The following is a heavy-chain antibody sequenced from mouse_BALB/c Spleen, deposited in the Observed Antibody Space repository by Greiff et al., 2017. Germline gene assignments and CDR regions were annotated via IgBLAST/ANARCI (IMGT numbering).Heavy chain of an antibody. CDR2: IDPENGNT. Sequence: EVMLVESGAELVRPGALVKLSCKASGFNIKDYYMHWVKQRPEQGLEWIGWIDPENGNTIYDPKFQGKASITADTSSNTAYLQLSSLTSEDTAVYYCASYYGNSHYYAMDYWGQGTSVTVSS. CDR1: GFNIKDYY. V-gene: IGHV14-1*02. CDR3: ASYYGNSHYYAMDY. D-gene: IGHD2-10*01. J-gene: IGHJ4*01.